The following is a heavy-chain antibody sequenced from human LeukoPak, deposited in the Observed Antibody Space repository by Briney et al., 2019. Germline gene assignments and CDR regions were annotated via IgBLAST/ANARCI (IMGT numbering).Heavy chain of an antibody. Sequence: SGTLSLTCAVSGGSISSSNWWSWVRQPPGKGLEWIGEIYHSGSTNYNPSLKSRVTISIDTSKNQFSLKLSSVTAADTAVYYCARSDYGSGNYYWSLDYWGQGTLVTVSS. V-gene: IGHV4-4*02. CDR1: GGSISSSNW. CDR2: IYHSGST. CDR3: ARSDYGSGNYYWSLDY. D-gene: IGHD3-10*01. J-gene: IGHJ4*02.